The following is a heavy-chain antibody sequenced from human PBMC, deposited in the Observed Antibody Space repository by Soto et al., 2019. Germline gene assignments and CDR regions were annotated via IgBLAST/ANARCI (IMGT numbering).Heavy chain of an antibody. CDR2: INAHSGGT. CDR3: AKDLTRQLAYWLDP. D-gene: IGHD6-6*01. V-gene: IGHV1-2*02. CDR1: GFSFTGYY. Sequence: ASVKVSCKASGFSFTGYYIHWLRQAPGRGLEWMGWINAHSGGTEYAQKFQGRVTLTRDTSIATAYLTLTSLTSDDTALYYCAKDLTRQLAYWLDPWGQAPQDTVSS. J-gene: IGHJ5*02.